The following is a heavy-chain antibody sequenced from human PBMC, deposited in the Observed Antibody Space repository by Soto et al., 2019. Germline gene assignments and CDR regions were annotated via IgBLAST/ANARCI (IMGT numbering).Heavy chain of an antibody. D-gene: IGHD5-18*01. CDR2: INHSGST. CDR1: GGSFSGYY. Sequence: PSETLSLTCAVYGGSFSGYYWSWIRQPPGKGLEWIGEINHSGSTNYNPSLKSRVTISVDTSKNQFSLKLSSVTAADTAVYYCARGSIPHKYSTNNRFAPWGQGTLVTVAS. V-gene: IGHV4-34*01. J-gene: IGHJ5*02. CDR3: ARGSIPHKYSTNNRFAP.